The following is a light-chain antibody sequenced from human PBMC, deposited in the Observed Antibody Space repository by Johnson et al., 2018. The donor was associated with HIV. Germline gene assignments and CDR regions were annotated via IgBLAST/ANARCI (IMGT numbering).Light chain of an antibody. CDR1: SSNLGNNY. CDR2: ENN. Sequence: QSVLTQPPSVSAAPGQKVTISCSGSSSNLGNNYVSWYQQLPGTAPKLLIYENNKRPSGIPDRFSGSKSGTSATLGITGLQTGDEADYYCGTWDSSLSGVFGTGTKVTVL. J-gene: IGLJ1*01. V-gene: IGLV1-51*02. CDR3: GTWDSSLSGV.